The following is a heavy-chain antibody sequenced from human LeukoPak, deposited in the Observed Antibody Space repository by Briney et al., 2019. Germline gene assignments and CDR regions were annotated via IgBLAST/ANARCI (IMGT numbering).Heavy chain of an antibody. V-gene: IGHV4-34*01. CDR3: ARGDYTKNWFDP. CDR2: INHSGST. D-gene: IGHD4-11*01. Sequence: SETLSLTCAVYGGSFSGYYWSWIRQPPGKGLEWIGEINHSGSTNYNPSLKSRVTISVDRSKNQFSLKLSSVTAADTAVYYCARGDYTKNWFDPWGQGTLVTVSS. J-gene: IGHJ5*02. CDR1: GGSFSGYY.